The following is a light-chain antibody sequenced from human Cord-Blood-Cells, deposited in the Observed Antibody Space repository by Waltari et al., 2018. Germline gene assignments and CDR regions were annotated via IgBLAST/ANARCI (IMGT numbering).Light chain of an antibody. Sequence: QSALTQPASVSGSPGQSITISCTGTRGDVGSSNLCSWYQQHPGKAPKLMIYQGSKRPAGFSNRFSGSKSVNTASLTISGLQAEDEADYYCCSYAGSRVFGTGTKVTVL. CDR3: CSYAGSRV. J-gene: IGLJ1*01. CDR1: RGDVGSSNL. CDR2: QGS. V-gene: IGLV2-23*01.